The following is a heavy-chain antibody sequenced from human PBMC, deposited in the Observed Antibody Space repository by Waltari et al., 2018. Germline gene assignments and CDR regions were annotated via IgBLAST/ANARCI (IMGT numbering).Heavy chain of an antibody. J-gene: IGHJ4*02. CDR1: GYTFTSYD. CDR2: MNPNSGNT. Sequence: QVQLVQSGAEVKKPGASVKVSCKASGYTFTSYDINWVRQATGQGLEWMGWMNPNSGNTGYAQKFQGRVTMTRNTSISTAYMELSSLRSEDTAVYYCARGRPYDSSGYYYYFDYWGQGTLVTVSS. V-gene: IGHV1-8*01. D-gene: IGHD3-22*01. CDR3: ARGRPYDSSGYYYYFDY.